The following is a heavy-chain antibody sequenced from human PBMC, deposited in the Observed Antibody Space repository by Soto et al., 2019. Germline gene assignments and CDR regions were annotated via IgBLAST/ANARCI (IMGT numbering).Heavy chain of an antibody. CDR2: ISSSSSYI. CDR1: GFTFSSYS. D-gene: IGHD3-22*01. J-gene: IGHJ4*01. CDR3: ARAHYYYDSSGPFDY. V-gene: IGHV3-21*01. Sequence: GESLGFSCAASGFTFSSYSMNWVRQAPGKRLEWVSSISSSSSYIYYADSVKGRFTISRDNAKNSLYLQMNSLRAEDTAVYYCARAHYYYDSSGPFDYWGQGTLVTVSS.